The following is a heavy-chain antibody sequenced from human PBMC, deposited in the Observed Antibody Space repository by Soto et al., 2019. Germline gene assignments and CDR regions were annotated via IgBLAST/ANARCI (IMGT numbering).Heavy chain of an antibody. CDR2: ISYDGDNK. CDR1: GFTFRNYG. Sequence: PGGSLRLSCTPSGFTFRNYGLHWVRQAPGKGLEWVALISYDGDNKYYTDSARGRFTVSRDNFKNTLFLQMDSLRPEDTAVYYCARDRQKALVVVAATGGFDYWGQGTPVTVSS. V-gene: IGHV3-30*19. D-gene: IGHD2-15*01. CDR3: ARDRQKALVVVAATGGFDY. J-gene: IGHJ4*02.